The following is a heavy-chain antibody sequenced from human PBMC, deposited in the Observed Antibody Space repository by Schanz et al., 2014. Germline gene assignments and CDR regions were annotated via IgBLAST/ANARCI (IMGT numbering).Heavy chain of an antibody. CDR1: GGSISSYY. J-gene: IGHJ4*01. V-gene: IGHV4-59*01. Sequence: QVQLQESGPGLVRPSETLSLTCTVSGGSISSYYWSWIRQSPGKGPEWIGYITYSGGTNHNASLKSRVTISVGAANNQFSRKPISVTAAVTSLLYDGSCLRRSCGRGSHY. CDR2: ITYSGGT. CDR3: GSCLRRSCGRGSHY. D-gene: IGHD1-26*01.